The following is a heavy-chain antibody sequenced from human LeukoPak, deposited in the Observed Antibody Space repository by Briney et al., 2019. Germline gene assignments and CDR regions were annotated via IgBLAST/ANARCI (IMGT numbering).Heavy chain of an antibody. CDR3: ARDRGYCSGGSCSSVFYY. Sequence: PGGSLRLSCAASGFTVSNNYITWIRQAPGKGLEWVSVIYSGGSTYYADSVKGRFTISRDNSKNTLYLQMNSLRAEDTAVYYCARDRGYCSGGSCSSVFYYGAQETLVTVS. CDR1: GFTVSNNY. D-gene: IGHD2-15*01. CDR2: IYSGGST. J-gene: IGHJ4*02. V-gene: IGHV3-66*01.